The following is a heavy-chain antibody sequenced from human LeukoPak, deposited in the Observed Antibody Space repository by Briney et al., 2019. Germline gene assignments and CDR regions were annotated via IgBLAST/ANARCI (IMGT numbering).Heavy chain of an antibody. CDR2: INHSGST. CDR3: ARAKYSSSWSLGFGYAFDI. CDR1: GGSFSGYY. V-gene: IGHV4-34*01. J-gene: IGHJ3*02. Sequence: SETLSLTCAVYGGSFSGYYWSWIRQPPGKGLEWVGEINHSGSTNYNPSLKSRVTISVDTSKNQFSLKLSSVTAADTAVYYCARAKYSSSWSLGFGYAFDIWGQGTMVTVSS. D-gene: IGHD6-13*01.